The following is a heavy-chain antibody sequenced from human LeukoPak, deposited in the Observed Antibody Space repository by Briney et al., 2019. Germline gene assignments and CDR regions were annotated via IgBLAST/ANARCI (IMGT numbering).Heavy chain of an antibody. CDR2: IIPILGIA. V-gene: IGHV1-69*04. D-gene: IGHD6-13*01. Sequence: SAKVSCKASGGTFISNAISCVRQAPGQGLEWMGSIIPILGIANYAQKFQGRVTITADKSTSTAYMELSSLRSEDTAVYYCASTIAAVNYYGMDVWGQGTTVTVSS. CDR3: ASTIAAVNYYGMDV. CDR1: GGTFISNA. J-gene: IGHJ6*02.